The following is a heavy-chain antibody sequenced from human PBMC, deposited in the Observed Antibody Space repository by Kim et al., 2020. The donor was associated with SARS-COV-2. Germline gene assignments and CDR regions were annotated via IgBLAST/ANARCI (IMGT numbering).Heavy chain of an antibody. Sequence: GGSLRLSCAASGFTFSSYAMSWVRQAPGKGLEWVSAISGSGGSTYYADSVKGRFTISRDNSKNTLYLQMNSLRAEDTAVYYCAKVGGSSGYYFYYFDYWGQGTLVTVSS. D-gene: IGHD3-22*01. CDR3: AKVGGSSGYYFYYFDY. V-gene: IGHV3-23*01. CDR1: GFTFSSYA. CDR2: ISGSGGST. J-gene: IGHJ4*02.